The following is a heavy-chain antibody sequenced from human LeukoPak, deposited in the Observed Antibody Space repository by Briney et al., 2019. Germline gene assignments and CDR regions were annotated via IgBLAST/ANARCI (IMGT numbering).Heavy chain of an antibody. J-gene: IGHJ3*02. CDR3: TRRYNYDSSGYYYVRDAFDI. Sequence: GGSLRLSCTASGFTFGDYVMSWVRQAPGKGLEWVGFIRSKAYGGTTKNAASVKGRFTISRDDSRSIAYLQMNSLKTEDTAVYYCTRRYNYDSSGYYYVRDAFDIWGQRTMVTVSS. CDR1: GFTFGDYV. D-gene: IGHD3-22*01. V-gene: IGHV3-49*04. CDR2: IRSKAYGGTT.